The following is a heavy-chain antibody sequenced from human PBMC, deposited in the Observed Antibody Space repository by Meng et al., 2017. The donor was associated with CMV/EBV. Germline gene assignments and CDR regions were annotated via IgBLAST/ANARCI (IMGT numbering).Heavy chain of an antibody. CDR2: INPNSGGT. CDR1: GYTFTGYY. D-gene: IGHD2-2*02. CDR3: ARDRVVVVPAAILENSYYYYDMDV. V-gene: IGHV1-2*02. J-gene: IGHJ6*02. Sequence: ASVKVSCKASGYTFTGYYMHWVRQAPGQGLEWMGWINPNSGGTNYAQKFQGRVTMTRDTSISTAYMELSRLRSDDTAVYYCARDRVVVVPAAILENSYYYYDMDVWGQGTTVTVSS.